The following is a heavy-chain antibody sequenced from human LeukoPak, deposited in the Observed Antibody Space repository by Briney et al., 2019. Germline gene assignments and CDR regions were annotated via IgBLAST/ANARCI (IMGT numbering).Heavy chain of an antibody. Sequence: GGSLRLSCVASGFIVSSNCMSWVRQAPGKGLEWGSFIYSGGSTYYADSVKGRFTISRDNSKITRYLQMNSLRAEDTAVYYCARRAGDYSHPYDYWGQGTLVTVSS. J-gene: IGHJ4*02. CDR1: GFIVSSNC. CDR3: ARRAGDYSHPYDY. D-gene: IGHD3-22*01. CDR2: IYSGGST. V-gene: IGHV3-53*01.